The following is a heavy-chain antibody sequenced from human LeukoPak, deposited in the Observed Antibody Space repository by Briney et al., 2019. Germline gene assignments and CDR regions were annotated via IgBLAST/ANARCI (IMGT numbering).Heavy chain of an antibody. Sequence: SETLSLTCTVSGGSISDKYWSWIRQPPGKGLEWIGYIYYSGSTNYNPSLKSRVTISVDTSKNQFSLKLSSVTAADTAVYYCARHRSGWLQSSFDYWGQGTLVTVSS. D-gene: IGHD5-24*01. CDR1: GGSISDKY. V-gene: IGHV4-59*08. J-gene: IGHJ4*02. CDR2: IYYSGST. CDR3: ARHRSGWLQSSFDY.